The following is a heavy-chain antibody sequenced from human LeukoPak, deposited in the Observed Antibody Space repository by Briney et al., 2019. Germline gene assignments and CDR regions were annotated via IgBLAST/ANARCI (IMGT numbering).Heavy chain of an antibody. CDR1: GFTFSSYW. J-gene: IGHJ6*02. D-gene: IGHD4-11*01. Sequence: GGSLRLSCAASGFTFSSYWMSWVRQAPGKGLEWVANINQDGSEKYYVDSVKRRFTISRDNAKNSRNLQMKTPRAEDTTMEYCERAQLIDSDYVQYHYYFGIYGWGQGTTVTVSS. CDR3: ERAQLIDSDYVQYHYYFGIYG. CDR2: INQDGSEK. V-gene: IGHV3-7*01.